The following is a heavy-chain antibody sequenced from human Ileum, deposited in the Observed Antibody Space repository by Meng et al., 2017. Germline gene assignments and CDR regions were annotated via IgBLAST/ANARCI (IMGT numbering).Heavy chain of an antibody. CDR3: ARAWSSNYGLFDS. Sequence: GGPLRLSCAASGFTLTSYWMHWVRQAPGKGLVWVSRINSDGRSTSYADSVKGRFTISRDNAKNTLYLQMHSLRAEDTALYYCARAWSSNYGLFDSWGQGTLVTVSS. V-gene: IGHV3-74*01. CDR2: INSDGRST. J-gene: IGHJ4*02. CDR1: GFTLTSYW. D-gene: IGHD4-11*01.